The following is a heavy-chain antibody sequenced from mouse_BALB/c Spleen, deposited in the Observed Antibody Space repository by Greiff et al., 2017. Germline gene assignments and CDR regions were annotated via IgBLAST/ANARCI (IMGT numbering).Heavy chain of an antibody. J-gene: IGHJ3*01. CDR2: ISSGGST. Sequence: EVKVVESGGGLVKPGGSLKLSCAASGFTFSSYAMSWVRQTPEKRLEWVASISSGGSTYYPDSVKGRFTISRDNARNILYLQMSSLRSEDTAMYYCARERYYDRGAWFAYWGQGTLVTVSA. CDR3: ARERYYDRGAWFAY. D-gene: IGHD2-4*01. CDR1: GFTFSSYA. V-gene: IGHV5-6-5*01.